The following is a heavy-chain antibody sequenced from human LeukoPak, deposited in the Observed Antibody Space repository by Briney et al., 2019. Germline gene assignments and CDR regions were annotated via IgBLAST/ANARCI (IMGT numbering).Heavy chain of an antibody. Sequence: GGSLRLSCAASGFTFSSYAMSWVRQAPGKGLEWVSGISGSGGNTYYADSVKGRFTISRDNSKNTLHLQMSSLRAEDTAVYYCAKEAVDYDILTGYYTTGYFDYWGQGTLVTVSS. CDR1: GFTFSSYA. CDR3: AKEAVDYDILTGYYTTGYFDY. J-gene: IGHJ4*02. CDR2: ISGSGGNT. D-gene: IGHD3-9*01. V-gene: IGHV3-23*01.